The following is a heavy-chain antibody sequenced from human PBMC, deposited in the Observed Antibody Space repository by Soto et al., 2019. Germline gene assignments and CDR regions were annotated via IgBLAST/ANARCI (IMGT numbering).Heavy chain of an antibody. CDR3: VRDRYSSSGWFDP. Sequence: PSQTLSLTCALSGDSVSSYSAAWNWIRQSPSGGLEWLGRTYYRSRFFSDYAESVKSRIIINPDTSKNQFSLQLKSVTPKDTAVYYCVRDRYSSSGWFDPWGQGTPVTVSS. V-gene: IGHV6-1*01. CDR2: TYYRSRFFS. J-gene: IGHJ5*02. D-gene: IGHD3-10*01. CDR1: GDSVSSYSAA.